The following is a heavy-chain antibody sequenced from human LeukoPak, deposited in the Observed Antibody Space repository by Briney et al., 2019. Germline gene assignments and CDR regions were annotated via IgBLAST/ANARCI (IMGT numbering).Heavy chain of an antibody. CDR2: INANSGTT. CDR3: AKPISGGLAVTADWFHP. Sequence: GGSLRLSCAASGFAFSFYAMSWLRQPPGKGLEWVSTINANSGTTSYAASVRGRFTISRDDSKNTLYLQVNTLRADDTATYYCAKPISGGLAVTADWFHPWGQGTLVVVSS. V-gene: IGHV3-23*01. D-gene: IGHD6-19*01. J-gene: IGHJ5*01. CDR1: GFAFSFYA.